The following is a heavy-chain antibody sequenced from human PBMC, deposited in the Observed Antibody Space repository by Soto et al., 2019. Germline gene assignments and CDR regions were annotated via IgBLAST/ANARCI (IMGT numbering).Heavy chain of an antibody. CDR3: ATLGPARLLAS. CDR2: ISSSGSII. V-gene: IGHV3-48*03. Sequence: PGGSLRLSCAASGFTFSTSQMSWIRQAPGKGLEWVSYISSSGSIIYHADSVKGRFTISRDNSKNTLYLQMNSLRAEDTAVYYCATLGPARLLASWGQGTLVTVSS. J-gene: IGHJ4*02. CDR1: GFTFSTSQ. D-gene: IGHD1-26*01.